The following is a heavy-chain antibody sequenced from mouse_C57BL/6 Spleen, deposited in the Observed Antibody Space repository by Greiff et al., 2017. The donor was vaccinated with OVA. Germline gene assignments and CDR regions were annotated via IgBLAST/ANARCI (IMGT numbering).Heavy chain of an antibody. V-gene: IGHV1-80*01. CDR2: IYPGDGDT. D-gene: IGHD1-1*01. J-gene: IGHJ3*01. CDR1: GYAFSSYW. Sequence: VQLQQSGAELVKPGASVKISCKASGYAFSSYWMNWVKQRPGKGLEWIGQIYPGDGDTNYNGKFKGKATLTADKSSSTAYMQLSSLTSEDSAVYFCARLSHYYGTSGFAYWGQGTLVTVSA. CDR3: ARLSHYYGTSGFAY.